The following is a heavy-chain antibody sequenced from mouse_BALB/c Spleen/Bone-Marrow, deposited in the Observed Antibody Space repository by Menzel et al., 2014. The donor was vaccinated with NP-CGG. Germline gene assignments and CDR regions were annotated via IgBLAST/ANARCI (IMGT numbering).Heavy chain of an antibody. CDR1: GYAFTNYW. CDR2: INPGSGGI. CDR3: ARELVRGMDY. D-gene: IGHD1-1*01. J-gene: IGHJ4*01. Sequence: VQLVESGAELVRPGTSAKVSCKASGYAFTNYWIEWIKQRPGQGLEWIGVINPGSGGINYNEKFKGKATLTADKSSSTAYMQLSSLTSDDSAVYFCARELVRGMDYWGQGTSVTVSS. V-gene: IGHV1-54*01.